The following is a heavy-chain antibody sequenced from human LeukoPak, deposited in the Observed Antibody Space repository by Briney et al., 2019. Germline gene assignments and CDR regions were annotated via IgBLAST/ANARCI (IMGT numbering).Heavy chain of an antibody. CDR3: ARDLGYCTNGACHTRFDY. V-gene: IGHV3-7*03. CDR2: IKQDGSEK. J-gene: IGHJ4*02. D-gene: IGHD2-8*01. CDR1: GLTFSNYW. Sequence: GGSLRLSCAASGLTFSNYWMDWVRQAPGKGLEWVANIKQDGSEKNYVDSVKGRFIISRDNAKNSLYLQMNTLRADDTAVYYCARDLGYCTNGACHTRFDYWGQGTLVTVSS.